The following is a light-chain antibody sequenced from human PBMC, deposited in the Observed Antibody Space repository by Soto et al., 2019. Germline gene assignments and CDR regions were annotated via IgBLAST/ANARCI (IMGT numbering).Light chain of an antibody. J-gene: IGKJ1*01. CDR2: KAS. V-gene: IGKV1-5*03. CDR3: QQYTSYWT. Sequence: ILMSQSPSSLSASIGDRVKITCRASQDLGKWLAWYQQKPGKAPKLLIHKASTLSEGVPSRFSGFGSGTEYLLTISDLQPDDFGTYFCQQYTSYWTFGQGTMVEIK. CDR1: QDLGKW.